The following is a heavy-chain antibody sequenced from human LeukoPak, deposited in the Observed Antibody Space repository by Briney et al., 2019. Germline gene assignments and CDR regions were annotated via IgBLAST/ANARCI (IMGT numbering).Heavy chain of an antibody. CDR2: IYYSGST. CDR1: GGSISSYY. CDR3: ARSRSSSSFDY. Sequence: SETLSLTCTVSGGSISSYYWSWIRQPPGKGLEWIGYIYYSGSTNYNPSLKSRVTISVDTSKNQFSLKLSSVTAADTAVYYCARSRSSSSFDYWGQGTLVTVSS. D-gene: IGHD6-6*01. V-gene: IGHV4-59*01. J-gene: IGHJ4*02.